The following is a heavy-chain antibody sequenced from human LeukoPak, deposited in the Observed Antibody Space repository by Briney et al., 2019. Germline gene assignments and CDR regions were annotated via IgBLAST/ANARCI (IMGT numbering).Heavy chain of an antibody. J-gene: IGHJ6*02. CDR2: ISSSSSYI. D-gene: IGHD2-2*01. CDR3: ARDLIYCSSTSCQPYGMDV. Sequence: GGSLRLSCAASGFTFSSYSMNWVRQAPGKGLEWVSSISSSSSYIYYADSVKGRFTISRDNAKNSLYLQMNSLRAEDTAVYYCARDLIYCSSTSCQPYGMDVWGQGTTVTVS. CDR1: GFTFSSYS. V-gene: IGHV3-21*01.